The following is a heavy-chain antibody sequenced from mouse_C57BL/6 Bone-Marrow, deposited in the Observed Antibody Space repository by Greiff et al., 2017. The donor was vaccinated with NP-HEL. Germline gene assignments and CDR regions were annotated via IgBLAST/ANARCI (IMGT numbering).Heavy chain of an antibody. D-gene: IGHD2-2*01. CDR3: ASIYYGYDGYAMDY. Sequence: VQLQQPGAELVKPGASVKLSCKASGYTFTSYWMQWVKQRPGQGLEWIGEIDPSDSYTNYNQKFKGKATLTVDTSSSTAYMQLSSLTSEASAVYYCASIYYGYDGYAMDYWGQGTSVTVSS. J-gene: IGHJ4*01. V-gene: IGHV1-50*01. CDR1: GYTFTSYW. CDR2: IDPSDSYT.